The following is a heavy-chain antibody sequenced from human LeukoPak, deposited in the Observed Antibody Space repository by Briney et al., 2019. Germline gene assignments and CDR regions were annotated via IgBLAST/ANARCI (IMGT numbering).Heavy chain of an antibody. Sequence: GGSLRLSCAASGFTFSDYYMSWIRQAPGKGLEWVSYISSSSSTIYYADSVKGRFTISRDNAKNSLYLQMNSLRAEDTAVYYCASNGPRAARHLFDYWGQGTLVTVSS. D-gene: IGHD6-6*01. CDR3: ASNGPRAARHLFDY. CDR1: GFTFSDYY. V-gene: IGHV3-11*04. J-gene: IGHJ4*02. CDR2: ISSSSSTI.